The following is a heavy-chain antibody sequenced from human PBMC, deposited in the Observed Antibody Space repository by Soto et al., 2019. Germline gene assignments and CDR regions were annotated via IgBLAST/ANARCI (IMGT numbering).Heavy chain of an antibody. J-gene: IGHJ5*02. CDR2: IYYSGST. CDR1: GGSVSSGTHY. CDR3: ARDLGYCSSTSCYPRRWFDP. Sequence: SETLSLTCTVSGGSVSSGTHYWSWIRQPPGKGLEWIGYIYYSGSTKYNPSLKSRVTISVDTSKNQFSLKLSSVTAADTAVYYCARDLGYCSSTSCYPRRWFDPWGQGTLVTVSS. V-gene: IGHV4-61*01. D-gene: IGHD2-2*01.